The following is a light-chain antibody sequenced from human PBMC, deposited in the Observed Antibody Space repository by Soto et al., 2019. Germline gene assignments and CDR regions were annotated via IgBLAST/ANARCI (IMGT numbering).Light chain of an antibody. J-gene: IGLJ2*01. CDR3: SSFTSSITLV. V-gene: IGLV2-14*03. CDR2: DVS. Sequence: QSVLTQPASVSGSPGQSITISCTGTSSDVGGYDYVSWYQQHPGKAPQLMIYDVSNRPSGVSNRFSGSKSGNTASLTISGRQDEDEADYYCSSFTSSITLVFGGGTKVTVL. CDR1: SSDVGGYDY.